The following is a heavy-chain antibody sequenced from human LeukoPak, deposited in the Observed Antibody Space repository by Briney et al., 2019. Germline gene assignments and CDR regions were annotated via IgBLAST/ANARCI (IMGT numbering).Heavy chain of an antibody. CDR3: ARSRYCGGDCWLDY. V-gene: IGHV4-59*01. Sequence: NSSETLSLTCTVSGGSISSYYWSWIRQPPGKGLEWIGYIYYSGSTNYNPSLKSRVTISVDTSKNQFSLKLSSVTAADTAVYYCARSRYCGGDCWLDYWGQGTLVTVSS. J-gene: IGHJ4*02. CDR2: IYYSGST. CDR1: GGSISSYY. D-gene: IGHD2-21*02.